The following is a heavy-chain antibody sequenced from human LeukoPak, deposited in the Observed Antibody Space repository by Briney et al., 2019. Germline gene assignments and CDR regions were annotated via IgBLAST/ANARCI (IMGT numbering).Heavy chain of an antibody. J-gene: IGHJ4*02. V-gene: IGHV1-2*02. CDR1: GYTFTGYY. CDR3: ARSPYCTSTSCYGGFDY. CDR2: INPNSGGT. Sequence: SVKVSCKASGYTFTGYYMHWVRQAPGQGLEWMGWINPNSGGTKYAQNFQGRVIMTTDTSISTAYMELSSLRSDDTAIYYCARSPYCTSTSCYGGFDYWGQGTLVTVSS. D-gene: IGHD2-2*01.